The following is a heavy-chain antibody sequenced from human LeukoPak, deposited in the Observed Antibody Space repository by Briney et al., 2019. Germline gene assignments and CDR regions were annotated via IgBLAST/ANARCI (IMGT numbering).Heavy chain of an antibody. Sequence: GGSQRLSCAGSGFTFSSYAMSWVRQAPGKGLEWVSAITGSGGSTYYANSVKGRFTISRDNSKNTLYLQMNSLRAEDTAVYYCANEIRDGYNYPFDYWGQGTLVTVSS. CDR3: ANEIRDGYNYPFDY. D-gene: IGHD5-24*01. J-gene: IGHJ4*02. CDR2: ITGSGGST. V-gene: IGHV3-23*01. CDR1: GFTFSSYA.